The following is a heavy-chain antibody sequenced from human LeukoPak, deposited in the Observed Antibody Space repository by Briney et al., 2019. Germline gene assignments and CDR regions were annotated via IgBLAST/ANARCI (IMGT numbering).Heavy chain of an antibody. CDR1: GFTFSSYS. D-gene: IGHD6-13*01. CDR2: INSDGSST. J-gene: IGHJ4*02. V-gene: IGHV3-74*01. CDR3: ARVGYSSIWYVDF. Sequence: GSLRLSCAASGFTFSSYSMNWVRQAPGKGLVWVSRINSDGSSTSYADSVQGRFTISRDNAKNTLYLQMNSLRAEDTAVYYCARVGYSSIWYVDFWGQGTLVTVSS.